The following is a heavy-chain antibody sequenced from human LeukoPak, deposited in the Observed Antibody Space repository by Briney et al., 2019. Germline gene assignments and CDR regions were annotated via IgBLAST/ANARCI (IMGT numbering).Heavy chain of an antibody. Sequence: GGSLRLSCAASGFTFSTYWMSWVRQAPGKGLEWVANIKQDGSEKYYVDSVKGRFTISRDNAKNSLYLQMNSLRAEDTAMYYCAREGEDGTFDYWGQGTLVTVSS. CDR1: GFTFSTYW. CDR3: AREGEDGTFDY. J-gene: IGHJ4*02. V-gene: IGHV3-7*01. D-gene: IGHD5-24*01. CDR2: IKQDGSEK.